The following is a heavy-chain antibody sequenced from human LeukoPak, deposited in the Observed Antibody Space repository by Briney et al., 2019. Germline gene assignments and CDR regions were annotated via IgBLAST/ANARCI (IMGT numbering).Heavy chain of an antibody. J-gene: IGHJ4*02. CDR2: IYYSGST. CDR1: GGSISSGDYY. V-gene: IGHV4-30-4*01. CDR3: AIRGPQGATTDFDY. D-gene: IGHD1-26*01. Sequence: SETLSLTCTVSGGSISSGDYYWSWIRQPPGKGLEWIGYIYYSGSTYYNPSLKSRVTISVDTSKNQFSLKLSSVTAADTAVYYCAIRGPQGATTDFDYWGQGTLVTVSS.